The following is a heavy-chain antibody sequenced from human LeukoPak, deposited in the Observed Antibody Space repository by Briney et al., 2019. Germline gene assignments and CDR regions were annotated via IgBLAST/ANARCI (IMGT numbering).Heavy chain of an antibody. Sequence: SETLSLTCTVSGGSISSYYWSWIRQPPGKGLEWIGYIYYSGSTNYNPSLKSRVIISVDTSKNQFSLKLSSVTAADTAVYYCARVPRYYYDSSGYADAFDIWGQGTMVTVSS. CDR2: IYYSGST. V-gene: IGHV4-59*01. J-gene: IGHJ3*02. CDR3: ARVPRYYYDSSGYADAFDI. CDR1: GGSISSYY. D-gene: IGHD3-22*01.